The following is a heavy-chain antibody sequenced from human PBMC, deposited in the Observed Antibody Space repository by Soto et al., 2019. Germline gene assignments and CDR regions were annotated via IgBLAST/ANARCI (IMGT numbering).Heavy chain of an antibody. CDR2: IFYNGTT. D-gene: IGHD3-10*01. CDR1: GVSLTSYY. J-gene: IGHJ4*02. V-gene: IGHV4-59*01. Sequence: QVQLQESGPGLVKPSETLSLTCSVSGVSLTSYYWSWIRQTPGKTLDWIGCIFYNGTTTYNPSLKSRVTISLDMSKNQFSLKLNSVTAEDTALYYCARGKGTHRYWGQGTLVTVSS. CDR3: ARGKGTHRY.